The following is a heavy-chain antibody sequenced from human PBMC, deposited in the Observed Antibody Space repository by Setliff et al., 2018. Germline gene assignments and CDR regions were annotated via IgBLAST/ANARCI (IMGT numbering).Heavy chain of an antibody. CDR1: GGSISSSSYY. CDR3: ARRYYDSTGYYYYAFDV. D-gene: IGHD3-22*01. V-gene: IGHV4-39*01. Sequence: NPSETLSLTCTVSGGSISSSSYYWGWIRQPPGKGLEWIGSIYYSGSTYYNPSLKSRVTISVDTSKNQFSLKLSSVTAADTAVYYCARRYYDSTGYYYYAFDVWGRGTMVTVSS. CDR2: IYYSGST. J-gene: IGHJ3*01.